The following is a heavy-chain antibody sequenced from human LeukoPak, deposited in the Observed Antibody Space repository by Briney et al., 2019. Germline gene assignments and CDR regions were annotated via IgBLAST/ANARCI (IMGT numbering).Heavy chain of an antibody. V-gene: IGHV3-74*01. J-gene: IGHJ4*02. CDR1: GFTFSSYW. CDR3: AREGLYSGYDSN. CDR2: INSDGSST. Sequence: QPGGSLRLSCAASGFTFSSYWMHWVRQAPGKGLVWVSRINSDGSSTSYADSVKGRFTISRDNAKNTLYLQMNSLRAEDTAVYYCAREGLYSGYDSNWGQGTLVTVSS. D-gene: IGHD5-12*01.